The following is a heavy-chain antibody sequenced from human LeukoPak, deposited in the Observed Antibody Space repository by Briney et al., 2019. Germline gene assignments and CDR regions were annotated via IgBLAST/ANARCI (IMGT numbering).Heavy chain of an antibody. CDR3: ARERHATLGGWFDP. D-gene: IGHD2-15*01. V-gene: IGHV4-30-2*01. CDR1: GGSISGGGYS. Sequence: SETLSLTCAVSGGSISGGGYSWSWIRQPPGKGLEWIGYIYHSGSTYYNPSLKSRVTISVDRSKNQFSLKLSSVTAADTAVYYCARERHATLGGWFDPWGQGTLVTVSS. J-gene: IGHJ5*02. CDR2: IYHSGST.